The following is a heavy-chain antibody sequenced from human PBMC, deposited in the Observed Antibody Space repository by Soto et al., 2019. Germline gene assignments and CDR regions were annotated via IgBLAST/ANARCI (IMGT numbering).Heavy chain of an antibody. J-gene: IGHJ6*02. V-gene: IGHV4-4*07. D-gene: IGHD2-15*01. CDR1: GGSISSYY. CDR2: IYTTGST. Sequence: SDTLSLTRTAPGGSISSYYWSWIRQPAGKGLEWTGRIYTTGSTNYNPSLKSRVTMSVDTSKNQFYLKLRSVTSAAAAVYYCASDALLGYCSGSSYGMDVWGQGATVTVSS. CDR3: ASDALLGYCSGSSYGMDV.